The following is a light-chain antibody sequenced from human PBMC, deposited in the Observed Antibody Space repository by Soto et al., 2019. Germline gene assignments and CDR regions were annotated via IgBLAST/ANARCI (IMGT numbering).Light chain of an antibody. V-gene: IGLV7-46*01. Sequence: QAVVTQEPSLTVSPGGTVTLTCGSSNGAGTSNHHPYWFQQRAGQAPRTLIYDTSNKHSWTPARFSGSLLGDKAALTLSGAQTEDEDQYYCLLSYNAARVFGGGTKLTVL. CDR1: NGAGTSNHH. J-gene: IGLJ2*01. CDR2: DTS. CDR3: LLSYNAARV.